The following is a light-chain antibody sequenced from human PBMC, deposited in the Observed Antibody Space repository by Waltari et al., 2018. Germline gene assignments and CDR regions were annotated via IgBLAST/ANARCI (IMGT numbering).Light chain of an antibody. CDR2: HAS. Sequence: EVVLTQSPATLSLSPGERATLSCRASQSVYTFLAWYQQKPGQAPRLLIYHASKRAAGVPARFSGSGSGTDFTLTINRLEPEDFAVYYCQQRATWPLLTFGGGTKVEI. CDR3: QQRATWPLLT. V-gene: IGKV3-11*01. CDR1: QSVYTF. J-gene: IGKJ4*01.